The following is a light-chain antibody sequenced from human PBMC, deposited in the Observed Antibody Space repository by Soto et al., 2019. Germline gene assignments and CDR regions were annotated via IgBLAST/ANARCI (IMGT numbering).Light chain of an antibody. V-gene: IGKV3-20*01. J-gene: IGKJ1*01. CDR1: QSVSSDY. CDR2: GAS. CDR3: QQYGIWT. Sequence: EIVLTQSPGTLSLSPGERATLSCRASQSVSSDYLAWYQQRPGQAPRLLIYGASSRAAGIPDRFSGRGSGTDFTLTISRLEPEDFAVYYCQQYGIWTFGQGTKVEIK.